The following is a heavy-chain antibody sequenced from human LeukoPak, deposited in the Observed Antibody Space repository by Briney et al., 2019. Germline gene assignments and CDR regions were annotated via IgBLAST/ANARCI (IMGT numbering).Heavy chain of an antibody. CDR3: ARDMEYSSSWFDY. D-gene: IGHD6-13*01. CDR2: ISGSGGST. J-gene: IGHJ4*02. CDR1: GFTFSSYA. V-gene: IGHV3-23*01. Sequence: GGSLRLSCAASGFTFSSYAMSWVRQAPGKGLEWVSAISGSGGSTYYADSVKGRFTISRDNSKNTLYLQMNSLRAEDTTVYYCARDMEYSSSWFDYWGQGTLVTVSS.